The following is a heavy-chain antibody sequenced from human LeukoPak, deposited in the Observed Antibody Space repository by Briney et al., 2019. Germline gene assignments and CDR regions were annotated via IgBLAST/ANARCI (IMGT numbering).Heavy chain of an antibody. CDR3: ARSRPYDFWSGFPDY. CDR2: IYYSGST. D-gene: IGHD3-3*01. CDR1: GGSISSSSYY. J-gene: IGHJ4*02. Sequence: SETLSLTCTVSGGSISSSSYYWGWIRQPPGKGLEWIGSIYYSGSTYYNPSLKSRVTISVDTSKNQFSQKLSSVTAADTAVYYCARSRPYDFWSGFPDYWGQGTLVTVSS. V-gene: IGHV4-39*01.